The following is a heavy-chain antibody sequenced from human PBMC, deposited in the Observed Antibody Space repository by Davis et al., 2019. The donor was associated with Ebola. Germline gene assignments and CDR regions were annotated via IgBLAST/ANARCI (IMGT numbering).Heavy chain of an antibody. Sequence: PSETLSLTCAVYGGSFSGYYWTWIRQPPGKGLEWIGEINHSGSTNYNPSLKSRVTISVDTSKNQFSLELSSVTAADTAVYYCARTYRSHYSSGWYDWGQGTLVTVSS. CDR1: GGSFSGYY. J-gene: IGHJ4*02. CDR3: ARTYRSHYSSGWYD. CDR2: INHSGST. V-gene: IGHV4-34*01. D-gene: IGHD6-19*01.